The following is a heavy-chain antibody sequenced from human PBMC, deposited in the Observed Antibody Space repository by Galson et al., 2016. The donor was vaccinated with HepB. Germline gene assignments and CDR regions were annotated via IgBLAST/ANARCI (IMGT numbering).Heavy chain of an antibody. J-gene: IGHJ4*02. V-gene: IGHV3-48*02. D-gene: IGHD6-13*01. CDR3: ARDGIAAASYYFDS. CDR2: IISTSTTI. CDR1: GFTFSNYD. Sequence: SLRLSCAVSGFTFSNYDMHWVRQAPGKGLEWVSYIISTSTTIFYADSVRGRFTISRDNARNSLYLQMNSLRDEDTAVYYCARDGIAAASYYFDSWGQGTLVTVSS.